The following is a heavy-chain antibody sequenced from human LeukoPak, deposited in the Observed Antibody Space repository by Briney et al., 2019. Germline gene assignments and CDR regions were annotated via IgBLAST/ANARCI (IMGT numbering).Heavy chain of an antibody. Sequence: GGSLRLSCAASGFTFSGSAIHWVRQASGKGLEWVGRIIRKADTYATTYAASVKGRFTISRDDSKNTAYLQLNSLKTEDTAVYYCAKEAFITMVRGDSNYYGMDVWGQGTTVTVSS. CDR2: IIRKADTYAT. CDR1: GFTFSGSA. V-gene: IGHV3-73*01. J-gene: IGHJ6*02. CDR3: AKEAFITMVRGDSNYYGMDV. D-gene: IGHD3-10*01.